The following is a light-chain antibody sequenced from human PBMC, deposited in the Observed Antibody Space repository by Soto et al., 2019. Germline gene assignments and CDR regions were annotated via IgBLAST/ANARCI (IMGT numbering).Light chain of an antibody. V-gene: IGKV3-15*01. CDR2: GAS. CDR3: QQYNNWWT. Sequence: EIVMTQSPATLSVSPGERATLSCRASQSVSSSLAWYQQKPGQAPRLLIYGASTRATGSPARFSGSGSGTEFTLTISRLQSEDSAVYYCQQYNNWWTFGQGTKVEIK. J-gene: IGKJ1*01. CDR1: QSVSSS.